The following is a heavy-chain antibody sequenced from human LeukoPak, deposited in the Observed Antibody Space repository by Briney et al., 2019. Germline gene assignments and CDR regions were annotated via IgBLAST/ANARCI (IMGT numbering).Heavy chain of an antibody. CDR3: ARGHNTYYDCWSGYLNWFDP. V-gene: IGHV4-39*07. CDR2: IYYSGST. D-gene: IGHD3-3*01. Sequence: SETLSLTCTVSGGSISSSSYYWGWIRQPPGKGLEWIGSIYYSGSTYYNPSLKSRVTISVDTSKNQFSLKLSSVTAADTAVYYCARGHNTYYDCWSGYLNWFDPWGQGTLVTVSS. CDR1: GGSISSSSYY. J-gene: IGHJ5*02.